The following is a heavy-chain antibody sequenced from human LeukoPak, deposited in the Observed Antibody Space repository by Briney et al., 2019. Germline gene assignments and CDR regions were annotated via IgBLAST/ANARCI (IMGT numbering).Heavy chain of an antibody. J-gene: IGHJ3*02. CDR3: AREGCSGGSCYSGNVLDI. CDR1: GGSISSYY. D-gene: IGHD2-15*01. Sequence: SETLSLTCTVSGGSISSYYWSWIRQPPGKGLEWIGYIYYSGSTNYNPSLKSRVTISEDTSNKQFSLKLTSMTAADTAMYYCAREGCSGGSCYSGNVLDIWGQGTMVTVSS. V-gene: IGHV4-59*01. CDR2: IYYSGST.